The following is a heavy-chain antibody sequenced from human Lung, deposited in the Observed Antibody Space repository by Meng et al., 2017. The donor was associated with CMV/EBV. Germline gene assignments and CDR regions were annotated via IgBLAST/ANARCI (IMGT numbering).Heavy chain of an antibody. CDR1: GYTFTTYG. J-gene: IGHJ4*02. V-gene: IGHV1-18*01. D-gene: IGHD2-2*02. CDR2: ISTYSGDT. CDR3: ARDLGTYCSRTNCYSGY. Sequence: ASVXVSXKASGYTFTTYGITWVRQAPGQGLEWMGWISTYSGDTHYAQKLQGRVTMTTDTSTSTAYMELRGLKSDDTAVYYCARDLGTYCSRTNCYSGYWGQGXLVTVSS.